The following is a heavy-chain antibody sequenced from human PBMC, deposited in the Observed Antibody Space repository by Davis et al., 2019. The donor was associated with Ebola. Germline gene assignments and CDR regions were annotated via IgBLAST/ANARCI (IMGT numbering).Heavy chain of an antibody. Sequence: AASVKVSCKASGYTFTSYAMHWVRQAPGQRLEWMGWINAGNGNTKYSQKFQGRVTITADESTSTAYMELSSLRSEDTAVYYCARDGGRGLYYYYYGMDVWGQGTTVTVSS. V-gene: IGHV1-3*01. CDR1: GYTFTSYA. D-gene: IGHD4-23*01. J-gene: IGHJ6*02. CDR3: ARDGGRGLYYYYYGMDV. CDR2: INAGNGNT.